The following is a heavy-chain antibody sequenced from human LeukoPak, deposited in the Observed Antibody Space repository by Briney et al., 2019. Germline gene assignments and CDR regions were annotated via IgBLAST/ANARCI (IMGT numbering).Heavy chain of an antibody. Sequence: PGGSLRLSCAASRFTFSSSAMHWVRQAPGKGLEWVAVISYDGRNKYYADSVKGRFTISRDNSKNTLYLQMNSLRAEDTAVYYCAKSPRRGFLEWNDAFDIWGQGTMVTVSS. J-gene: IGHJ3*02. CDR3: AKSPRRGFLEWNDAFDI. CDR2: ISYDGRNK. CDR1: RFTFSSSA. V-gene: IGHV3-30-3*02. D-gene: IGHD3-3*01.